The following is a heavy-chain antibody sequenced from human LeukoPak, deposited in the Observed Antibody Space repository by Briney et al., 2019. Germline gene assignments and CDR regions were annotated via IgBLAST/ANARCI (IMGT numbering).Heavy chain of an antibody. CDR3: ARGRSSGWYKDYYYYYYMDV. D-gene: IGHD6-19*01. J-gene: IGHJ6*03. V-gene: IGHV4-34*01. CDR1: GGSFSGYY. Sequence: PSETLSLTCAVYGGSFSGYYWSWIRQPPGKGLEWIGEINHSGSTNYNPSLKSRVTISVDTSKNQFSLKLSSVTAADTAVYYCARGRSSGWYKDYYYYYYMDVWGKGTTVTVSS. CDR2: INHSGST.